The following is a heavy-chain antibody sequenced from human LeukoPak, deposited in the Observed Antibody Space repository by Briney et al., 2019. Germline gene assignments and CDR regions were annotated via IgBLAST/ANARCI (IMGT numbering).Heavy chain of an antibody. CDR2: ISGYNGNT. CDR3: ARGLGVVTAQSEQPKPRYFDL. Sequence: ASAKVSCKASGYTSISYGISWVPQAPGQGREWMGWISGYNGNTNYAQILQGRVTMTTDTSTSTAYMELRSLRSDDTAVYYCARGLGVVTAQSEQPKPRYFDLWGRGTQVTVSS. D-gene: IGHD2-21*02. CDR1: GYTSISYG. J-gene: IGHJ2*01. V-gene: IGHV1-18*01.